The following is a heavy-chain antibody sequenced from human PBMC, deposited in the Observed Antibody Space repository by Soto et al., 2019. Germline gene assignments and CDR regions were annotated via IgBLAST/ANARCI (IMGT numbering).Heavy chain of an antibody. CDR3: ARDLGGYDLYGPDT. CDR1: GDTFTDSS. Sequence: ASVKVSCKTSGDTFTDSSMHWVRQAPGQGLEWMGWINLNSSDTNYAEKFRGRVTMTRDTSIITAYMELTRLKSDDTAVYYCARDLGGYDLYGPDTWGQGTLVTVSS. D-gene: IGHD5-12*01. V-gene: IGHV1-2*02. CDR2: INLNSSDT. J-gene: IGHJ5*02.